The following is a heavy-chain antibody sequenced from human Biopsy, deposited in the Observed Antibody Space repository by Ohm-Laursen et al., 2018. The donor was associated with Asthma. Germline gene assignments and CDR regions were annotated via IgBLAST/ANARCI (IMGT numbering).Heavy chain of an antibody. D-gene: IGHD3-10*01. CDR3: ARGPNYHGSGRAPIGMDV. CDR2: IYFSGST. CDR1: GDSISSYY. J-gene: IGHJ6*01. V-gene: IGHV4-59*07. Sequence: SDTLSLTCTVSGDSISSYYWSWIRQPPGKGLEWIGYIYFSGSTNYNPSLKSRVTISVDTSKNQFSLRLSSVTAADTAVYYCARGPNYHGSGRAPIGMDVWGQGTTVTVSS.